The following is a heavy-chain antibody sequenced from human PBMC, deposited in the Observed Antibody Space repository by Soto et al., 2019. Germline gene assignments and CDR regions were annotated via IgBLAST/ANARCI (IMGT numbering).Heavy chain of an antibody. CDR2: INEGGSEK. CDR1: GFPFSSFW. J-gene: IGHJ4*02. CDR3: AKGRNLDY. Sequence: EVQLVESGGGLVQPGGSLRLSCEASGFPFSSFWMSWVRQAPGKGLEWVANINEGGSEKYYVDSVRGRFTIARDNTKMSLSLQMSSLRAEDPALYYCAKGRNLDYWGQGTPVTVSS. V-gene: IGHV3-7*01.